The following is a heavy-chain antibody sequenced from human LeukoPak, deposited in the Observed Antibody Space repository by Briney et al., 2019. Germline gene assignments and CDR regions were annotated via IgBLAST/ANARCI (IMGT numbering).Heavy chain of an antibody. Sequence: PSQTLSLTCTVSGGSISSGSYYWSWIRQPAGKGLEWIGRIYTSGSTNYNPSLKSRVTISVDTSKNQFSLKLSSVTAADTAVYYCASISRYYYYMDVWGKGTTVTVSS. V-gene: IGHV4-61*02. CDR2: IYTSGST. CDR1: GGSISSGSYY. J-gene: IGHJ6*03. CDR3: ASISRYYYYMDV.